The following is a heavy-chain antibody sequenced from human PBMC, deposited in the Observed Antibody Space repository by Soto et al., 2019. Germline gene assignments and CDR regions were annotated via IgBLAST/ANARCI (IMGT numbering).Heavy chain of an antibody. J-gene: IGHJ6*02. V-gene: IGHV5-51*01. CDR3: ASPTRGYCSGGSCYFDGMDV. Sequence: GESLKISCKGSGYSFTSYWIGWVRQMPGKGLEWMGIIYPGDSDTRYSPSFQGQVTISADKSISTAYLQWSSLKASDTAMYYCASPTRGYCSGGSCYFDGMDVWGQGTTVTVSS. CDR1: GYSFTSYW. CDR2: IYPGDSDT. D-gene: IGHD2-15*01.